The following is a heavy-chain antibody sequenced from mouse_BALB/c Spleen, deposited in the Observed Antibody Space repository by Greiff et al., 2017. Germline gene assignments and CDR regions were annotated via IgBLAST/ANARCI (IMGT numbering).Heavy chain of an antibody. CDR2: INSNGGST. J-gene: IGHJ4*01. CDR3: ARQWFTGAMDY. V-gene: IGHV5-6-2*01. D-gene: IGHD2-2*01. Sequence: EVKLVESGGGLVKLGGSLKLSCAASGFTFSSYYMSWVRQTPEKRLELVAAINSNGGSTYYPDTVKGRFTISRDNAKNTLYLQMSSLKSEDTALYYCARQWFTGAMDYWGQGTSVTVSS. CDR1: GFTFSSYY.